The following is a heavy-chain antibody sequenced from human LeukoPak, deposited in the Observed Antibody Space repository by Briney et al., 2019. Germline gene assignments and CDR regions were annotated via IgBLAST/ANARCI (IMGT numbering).Heavy chain of an antibody. V-gene: IGHV3-48*03. Sequence: GGSLRLSCAASGFTFNNYEMNWVRQAPGKGLEWVSHISSSGGIMFYADSVKGRFTISRDNAKNSLYLQMSSLRAEDTAVYYCARVGLSLSMALDYWGQGTLVTVSS. J-gene: IGHJ4*02. CDR2: ISSSGGIM. CDR3: ARVGLSLSMALDY. D-gene: IGHD3-16*02. CDR1: GFTFNNYE.